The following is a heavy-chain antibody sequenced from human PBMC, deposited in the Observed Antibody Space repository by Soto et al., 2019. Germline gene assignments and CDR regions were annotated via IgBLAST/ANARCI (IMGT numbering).Heavy chain of an antibody. CDR3: ARDMRYSGYQAVNDAFDI. CDR2: INPNSGGT. J-gene: IGHJ3*02. V-gene: IGHV1-2*04. Sequence: ASVKVSCKASGYTFTGYYMHWVRQAPGQGLEWMGWINPNSGGTNYAQKFQGWVTMTRDTSISTAYMELSRLRSDDTAVYYCARDMRYSGYQAVNDAFDIWGQGTMVTVSS. CDR1: GYTFTGYY. D-gene: IGHD5-12*01.